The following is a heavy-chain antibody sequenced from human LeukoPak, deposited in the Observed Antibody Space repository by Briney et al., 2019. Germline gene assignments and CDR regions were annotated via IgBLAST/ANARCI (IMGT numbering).Heavy chain of an antibody. D-gene: IGHD6-19*01. CDR3: ARYVGTSGWYTFDY. Sequence: SQTHSLTCGISGDSVSSNNGAWNWIRQSPSRGLEWVGRTYYRSKWYNDYATSLQGRITISPDTSKNQFYLHLYSVTPEDTAIYYCARYVGTSGWYTFDYWGQGIRLSVSS. V-gene: IGHV6-1*01. CDR1: GDSVSSNNGA. CDR2: TYYRSKWYN. J-gene: IGHJ4*02.